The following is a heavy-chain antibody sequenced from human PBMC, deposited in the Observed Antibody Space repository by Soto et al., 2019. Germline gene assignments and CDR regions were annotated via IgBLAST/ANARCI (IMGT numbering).Heavy chain of an antibody. J-gene: IGHJ4*02. V-gene: IGHV4-31*03. CDR3: VRVPDS. Sequence: QVQLQESGPGLVKPSQTLSLTCTVSGGSISSGGYSWSWIRQHPGKGLEWIRYIYYSWSTQYNTSLTSRVTRTVDTSKNQFSLTLTSVTAADTAVYYCVRVPDSWGQGTLVTVSS. CDR1: GGSISSGGYS. CDR2: IYYSWST.